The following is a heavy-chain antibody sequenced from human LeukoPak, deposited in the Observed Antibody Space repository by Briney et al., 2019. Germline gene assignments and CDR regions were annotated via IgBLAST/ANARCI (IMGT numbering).Heavy chain of an antibody. Sequence: SETLSLACTVSGGSISSYYWSWIRQPPGKGLEWIGYIYYSGSTNYNPSLKSRVTISVDTSKNQFSLKLSSVTAADTAVYYCARDRRSDYYDSSGYYSGVHYYYYMDVWGKGTTVTVSS. CDR1: GGSISSYY. CDR2: IYYSGST. CDR3: ARDRRSDYYDSSGYYSGVHYYYYMDV. D-gene: IGHD3-22*01. J-gene: IGHJ6*03. V-gene: IGHV4-59*01.